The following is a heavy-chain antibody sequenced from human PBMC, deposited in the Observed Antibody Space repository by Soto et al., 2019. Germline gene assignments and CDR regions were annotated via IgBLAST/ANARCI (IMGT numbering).Heavy chain of an antibody. CDR1: GFTFSTYN. J-gene: IGHJ4*02. Sequence: EVQLVESGGGLVKPGGSLKLSCAASGFTFSTYNMNWVRQAPGEGLEWVSSISSSSTYIYYADSVKGRLTISRDNAKNSLYLQMNRLRDEDTAVYYCARGWLLDPWMHSGQGPMVTVSS. CDR3: ARGWLLDPWMH. CDR2: ISSSSTYI. V-gene: IGHV3-21*01. D-gene: IGHD2-15*01.